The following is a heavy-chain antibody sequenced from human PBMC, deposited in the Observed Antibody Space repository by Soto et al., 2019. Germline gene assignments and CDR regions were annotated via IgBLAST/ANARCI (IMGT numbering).Heavy chain of an antibody. CDR3: ARDRVESGYPEYFQH. V-gene: IGHV3-53*01. J-gene: IGHJ1*01. D-gene: IGHD3-22*01. CDR1: GFTVSSNY. CDR2: IYSGGST. Sequence: GQSLRLSCPASGFTVSSNYMSWVRQAPGKGLEWVSVIYSGGSTYYADSVKGRFTISRDNSKNTLYLQMNSLRAEDTAVYYCARDRVESGYPEYFQHWGQGTLVTVSS.